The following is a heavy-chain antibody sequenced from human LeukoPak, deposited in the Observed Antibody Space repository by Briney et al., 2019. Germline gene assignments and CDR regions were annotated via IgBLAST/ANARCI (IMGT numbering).Heavy chain of an antibody. CDR1: GFTFSYYS. V-gene: IGHV3-48*03. CDR2: IRSRDGTV. CDR3: TSWGDTTAEYFQR. D-gene: IGHD2-21*02. J-gene: IGHJ1*01. Sequence: PGGSLRLSCVASGFTFSYYSMNWARQAPGKGLEWISYIRSRDGTVSYADSVKGRFTISRDNAQNSMYLQMNSLRVEDTAVYYCTSWGDTTAEYFQRWGQGTLVTVSS.